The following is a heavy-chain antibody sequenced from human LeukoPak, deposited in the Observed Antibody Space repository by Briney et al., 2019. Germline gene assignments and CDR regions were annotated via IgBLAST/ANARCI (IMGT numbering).Heavy chain of an antibody. J-gene: IGHJ4*02. D-gene: IGHD3-22*01. CDR3: ARGREYYGSILGY. V-gene: IGHV3-7*01. CDR1: GFTFSSYW. Sequence: GGSLRLSCAASGFTFSSYWMSWVRQAPGKGLEWLANIKQDGSEKYYVDSVKGRFTISRDNAKNSLYLQMNSLRAEDTAVYYCARGREYYGSILGYWGQGTLVTVSS. CDR2: IKQDGSEK.